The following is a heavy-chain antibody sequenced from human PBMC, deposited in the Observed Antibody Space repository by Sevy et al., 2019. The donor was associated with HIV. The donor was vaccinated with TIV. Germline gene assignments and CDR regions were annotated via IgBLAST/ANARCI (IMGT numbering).Heavy chain of an antibody. Sequence: GGSLRLSCAASGFTFSSYGMHWVRQAPGKGLEWVAVIWYDGSNKYYADSVKGRFTISRDNSKNPLYLQMNNLRAEDTAVYYCARGDGYYYYGMDVWGQGTTVTVSS. CDR2: IWYDGSNK. CDR1: GFTFSSYG. J-gene: IGHJ6*02. CDR3: ARGDGYYYYGMDV. V-gene: IGHV3-33*01.